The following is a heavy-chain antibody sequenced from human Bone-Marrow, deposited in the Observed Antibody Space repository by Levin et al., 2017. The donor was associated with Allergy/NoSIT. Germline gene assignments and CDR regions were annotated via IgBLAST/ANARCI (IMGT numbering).Heavy chain of an antibody. CDR2: MFAGGAA. D-gene: IGHD6-13*01. V-gene: IGHV4-61*02. CDR1: GDSINNTNHY. CDR3: ARDETFNSWHTGWSDP. J-gene: IGHJ5*02. Sequence: SQTLSLTCTVSGDSINNTNHYWSRIRQPAGKGLEWIGRMFAGGAATYNRSLRSRVTMSIDTSKNQFSLKLTTVAAADTAVYYCARDETFNSWHTGWSDPWGQGTLVTVSS.